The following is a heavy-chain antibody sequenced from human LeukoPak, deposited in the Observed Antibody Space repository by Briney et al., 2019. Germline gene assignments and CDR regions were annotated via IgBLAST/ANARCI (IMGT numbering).Heavy chain of an antibody. V-gene: IGHV3-23*01. Sequence: TGGYLRLYCAASGFTFSNYAMNWVRQGPGTGLDWVSGICGSDGSIYYGDSVKGRLTVSRDNSKNTLYLQMNSLRAEDTAIYYCAKDLDDYYDSSGSGNYWGQGALVTVSS. CDR2: ICGSDGSI. CDR1: GFTFSNYA. J-gene: IGHJ4*02. D-gene: IGHD3-22*01. CDR3: AKDLDDYYDSSGSGNY.